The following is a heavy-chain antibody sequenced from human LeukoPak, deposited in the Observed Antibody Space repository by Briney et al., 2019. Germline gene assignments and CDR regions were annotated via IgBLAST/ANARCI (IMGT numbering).Heavy chain of an antibody. CDR3: AKSPGRDGWYLHY. J-gene: IGHJ4*02. V-gene: IGHV3-23*05. Sequence: GGSLRLSCAASGFTFSTYAMSWVRQAPGKGLEWVSGITNTGGVTLYADSLKGRLTVSRDNSKNTLYLHMNSLRADDTAVYYCAKSPGRDGWYLHYWGQGTLVTVSS. D-gene: IGHD5-24*01. CDR1: GFTFSTYA. CDR2: ITNTGGVT.